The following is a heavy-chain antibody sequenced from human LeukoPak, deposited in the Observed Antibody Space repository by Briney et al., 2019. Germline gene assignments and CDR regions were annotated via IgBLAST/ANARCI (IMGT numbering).Heavy chain of an antibody. J-gene: IGHJ6*03. D-gene: IGHD3-10*01. Sequence: GESLKISCQGSGYNFSTYWIAWVRQVPGKGLEWMGIIYPGDSDTRYSPSFQGQVTISADKSISTAYLQWSSLKASDTAMYYCARQQSSYYYGSGSYLRYYYYYMDVWGKGTTVTISS. CDR3: ARQQSSYYYGSGSYLRYYYYYMDV. V-gene: IGHV5-51*01. CDR2: IYPGDSDT. CDR1: GYNFSTYW.